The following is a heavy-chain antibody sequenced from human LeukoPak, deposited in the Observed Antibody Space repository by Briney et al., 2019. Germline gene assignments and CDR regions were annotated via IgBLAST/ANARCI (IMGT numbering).Heavy chain of an antibody. V-gene: IGHV4-34*01. J-gene: IGHJ4*02. CDR2: INHSGST. CDR1: GGSFSGYY. Sequence: SETLSLTCAVYGGSFSGYYWSWIRQPPGKGLEWIGEINHSGSTNYNPSLKSRVTISVDTSKNQFSLKLSSVTAADTAVYYCARGDFWSGYSVFDYWGQGTLVTVSS. CDR3: ARGDFWSGYSVFDY. D-gene: IGHD3-3*01.